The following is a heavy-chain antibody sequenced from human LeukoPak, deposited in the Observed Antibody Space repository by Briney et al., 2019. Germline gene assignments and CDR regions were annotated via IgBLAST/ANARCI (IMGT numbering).Heavy chain of an antibody. V-gene: IGHV1-46*01. D-gene: IGHD6-19*01. CDR1: GYTLTELS. J-gene: IGHJ4*02. Sequence: ASVTVSCKVSGYTLTELSMHWVRQAPGQGLEWMGIINPSGGSTSYAQKFQGRVTMTRDTSTSTVYMELSSLRSEDTAVYYCARGGEQWLPDFDYWGQGTLVTVSS. CDR3: ARGGEQWLPDFDY. CDR2: INPSGGST.